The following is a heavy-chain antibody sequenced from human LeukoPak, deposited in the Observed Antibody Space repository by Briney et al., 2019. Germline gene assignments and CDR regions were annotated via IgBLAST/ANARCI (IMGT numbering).Heavy chain of an antibody. D-gene: IGHD4-23*01. CDR1: GFTFSSYS. Sequence: GGSLRLSCAASGFTFSSYSMNWVRQAPGKGLEWVSSISSSSSYIYYADSVKGRFTISRDNAKSSLYLQMNSLRAEDTAVYYCARATTVVTPDYFDYWGQGTLVTVSS. V-gene: IGHV3-21*01. J-gene: IGHJ4*02. CDR3: ARATTVVTPDYFDY. CDR2: ISSSSSYI.